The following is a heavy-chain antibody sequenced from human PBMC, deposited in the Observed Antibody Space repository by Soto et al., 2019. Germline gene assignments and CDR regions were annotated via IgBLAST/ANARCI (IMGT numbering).Heavy chain of an antibody. J-gene: IGHJ4*02. Sequence: PGGSLRLSCAASGFTFSSHAMHWVRQAPGKGLEWVAVIWYDGSKKYYAESVKGRFTVARDDSKNTLYLQMNSLRVEDTAVYYCARDPGYSGYDFDYWGQGTLVTVSS. CDR1: GFTFSSHA. CDR2: IWYDGSKK. D-gene: IGHD5-12*01. CDR3: ARDPGYSGYDFDY. V-gene: IGHV3-33*01.